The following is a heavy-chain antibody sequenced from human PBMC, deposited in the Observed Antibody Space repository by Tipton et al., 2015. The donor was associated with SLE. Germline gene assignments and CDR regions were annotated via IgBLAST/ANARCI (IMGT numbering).Heavy chain of an antibody. V-gene: IGHV4-59*11. CDR2: VFYSGTI. CDR3: ARMRGAVAGPNDAFDI. CDR1: GGSISSHY. Sequence: TLSLTCTVSGGSISSHYWSWIRQPPGKKLEWIGYVFYSGTINYNPSLKSRVTLSVDTSQTQFSLKLTSVTAADTAFYYCARMRGAVAGPNDAFDIWGQGTMVIVSS. J-gene: IGHJ3*02. D-gene: IGHD6-19*01.